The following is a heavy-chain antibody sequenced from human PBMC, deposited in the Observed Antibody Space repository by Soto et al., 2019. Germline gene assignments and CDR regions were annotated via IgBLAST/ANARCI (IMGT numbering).Heavy chain of an antibody. V-gene: IGHV3-33*01. CDR1: GFTFSSYG. J-gene: IGHJ3*02. D-gene: IGHD6-6*01. CDR3: ARSRRSSFAFDI. Sequence: GGSLRLSCAASGFTFSSYGMHWVRQAPGKGLEWVAVIWYDGSNKYYADSVKGRFTISRDNSKNTLYLQMNSLRAEDTAVYYCARSRRSSFAFDIWGQGTMVTVSS. CDR2: IWYDGSNK.